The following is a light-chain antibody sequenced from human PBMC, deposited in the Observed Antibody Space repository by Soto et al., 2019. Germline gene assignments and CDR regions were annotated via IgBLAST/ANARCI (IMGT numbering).Light chain of an antibody. CDR3: QQYYDSPLT. V-gene: IGKV4-1*01. J-gene: IGKJ4*01. CDR2: WAS. Sequence: IVMTQSPDSLAVSLGERATINCKPSRSVLYSPNNKNYLAWYQQKSGQPPKLLIYWASTRESGVPDRFSGSGSETDFTLTISSLQAEDVAVYYCQQYYDSPLTFGGGTKVEIK. CDR1: RSVLYSPNNKNY.